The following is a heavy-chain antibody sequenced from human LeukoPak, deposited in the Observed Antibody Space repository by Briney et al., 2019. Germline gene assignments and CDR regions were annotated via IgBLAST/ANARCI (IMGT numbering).Heavy chain of an antibody. D-gene: IGHD4-17*01. J-gene: IGHJ4*02. CDR3: AREHGDYFDY. Sequence: GASVKVSCKAPGYTFTSYDINWVRQAPGQGLEWMGWISAYNGNTNYAQKLQGRVTMTTDTSTSTAYMELRSLRSDDTAVYYCAREHGDYFDYWGQGTLVTVSS. CDR2: ISAYNGNT. V-gene: IGHV1-18*01. CDR1: GYTFTSYD.